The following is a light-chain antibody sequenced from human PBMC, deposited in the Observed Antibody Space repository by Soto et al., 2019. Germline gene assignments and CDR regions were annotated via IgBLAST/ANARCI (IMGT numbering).Light chain of an antibody. CDR2: SAS. CDR3: LQDNSFPLT. J-gene: IGKJ4*01. CDR1: QDISSW. Sequence: DIQMTQSPSSVSASVGDRVTISCRASQDISSWLAWYQQRPGKAPKLLIYSASSLESGVPSRFSGSGSWTDFTLTISTLQPEDFSTYYCLQDNSFPLTFGGGTKVEIK. V-gene: IGKV1-12*01.